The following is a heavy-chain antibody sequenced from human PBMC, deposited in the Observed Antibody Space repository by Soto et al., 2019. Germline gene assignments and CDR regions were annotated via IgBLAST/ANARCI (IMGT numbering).Heavy chain of an antibody. Sequence: QVQLQESGPGLVKPSETLSLTCTVSGGSISSYYWSWIRQPPGKGLEWIGYIHYSGSTKYNPSLKSRLTISTDTSKNQFSLKLSSVTAADTAVYYCARGHYDFWSGYFATIDLWGQGTLVTVSS. CDR3: ARGHYDFWSGYFATIDL. J-gene: IGHJ4*02. V-gene: IGHV4-59*08. D-gene: IGHD3-3*01. CDR1: GGSISSYY. CDR2: IHYSGST.